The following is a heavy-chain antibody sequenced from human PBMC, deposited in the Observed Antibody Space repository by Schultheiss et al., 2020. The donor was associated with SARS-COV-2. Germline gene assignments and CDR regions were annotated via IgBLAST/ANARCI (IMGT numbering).Heavy chain of an antibody. CDR3: ARGQWLVPRY. V-gene: IGHV4-34*01. CDR1: GGSFSGYY. D-gene: IGHD6-19*01. CDR2: INHSGST. J-gene: IGHJ1*01. Sequence: SETLSLTCAVYGGSFSGYYWSWIRQPPGKGLEWIGEINHSGSTNYNPSLKSRVTISVDTSKNQFSLKLSSVTAADTAVYYCARGQWLVPRYWGQGTLVTVSS.